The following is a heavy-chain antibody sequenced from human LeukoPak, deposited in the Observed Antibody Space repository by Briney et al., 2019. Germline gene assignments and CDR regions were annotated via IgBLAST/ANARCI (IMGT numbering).Heavy chain of an antibody. CDR1: GFTFSDYY. Sequence: PGGSLRLSCAASGFTFSDYYMSWIRQAPGKGLEWVSYISSRGSTTYYADSVKGRFTISRDNAKNSLFLQMSSLRAEDTAVYYCARDLIFSSGPEYWGQGTLVTVSS. J-gene: IGHJ4*02. D-gene: IGHD3-3*01. V-gene: IGHV3-11*01. CDR3: ARDLIFSSGPEY. CDR2: ISSRGSTT.